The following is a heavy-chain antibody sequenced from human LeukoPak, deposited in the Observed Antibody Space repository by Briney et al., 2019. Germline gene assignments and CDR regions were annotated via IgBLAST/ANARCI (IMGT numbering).Heavy chain of an antibody. Sequence: GGSLRLSCAASGFTFSSYGMHWVRQAPGKGLEWVALIWYDGSNKYYADSVKGRLTISRDNSKNTLYLQMNSLRAEDTAVYYCAREGPRGNSQFDYWGQGTLVTDSS. D-gene: IGHD2/OR15-2a*01. V-gene: IGHV3-33*01. J-gene: IGHJ4*02. CDR1: GFTFSSYG. CDR2: IWYDGSNK. CDR3: AREGPRGNSQFDY.